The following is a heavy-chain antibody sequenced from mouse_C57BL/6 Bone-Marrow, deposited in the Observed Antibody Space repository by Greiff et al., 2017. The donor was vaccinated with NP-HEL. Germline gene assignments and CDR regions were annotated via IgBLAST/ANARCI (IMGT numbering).Heavy chain of an antibody. J-gene: IGHJ2*01. CDR3: ASLVTTDGY. Sequence: QVQLKESGAELARPGASVKLSCKASGYTFTSYGISWVKQRTGQGLEWIGEIYPRSGNTYYNEKFKGKATLTADKSSSTAYMELRSLTSEDSAVYFCASLVTTDGYWGQGTTLTVSS. V-gene: IGHV1-81*01. CDR2: IYPRSGNT. D-gene: IGHD2-3*01. CDR1: GYTFTSYG.